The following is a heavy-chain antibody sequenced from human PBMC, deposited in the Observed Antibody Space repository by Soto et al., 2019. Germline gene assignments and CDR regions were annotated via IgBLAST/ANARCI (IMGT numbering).Heavy chain of an antibody. V-gene: IGHV1-69*01. CDR3: AKDIGFQQHLFVFDL. Sequence: QVQLVQSGAEVKKPGSSVKVSCTASGGTFSAYAFSWVRQAPGQGLEWMGGIIPMFSSSSFAQKFQGRLTITADDSTSTAYMSLSSLGSADTAMYYCAKDIGFQQHLFVFDLWGPGTLVTVSS. CDR2: IIPMFSSS. J-gene: IGHJ4*02. CDR1: GGTFSAYA. D-gene: IGHD3-10*02.